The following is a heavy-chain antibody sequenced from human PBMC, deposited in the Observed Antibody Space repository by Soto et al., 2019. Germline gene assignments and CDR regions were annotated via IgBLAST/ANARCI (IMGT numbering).Heavy chain of an antibody. Sequence: PSVTMSLTCTVAGGSISSYCWSWIRQPPGKGLEWIGYIYYSGSTNYNPSLKSRVTISVDTSKNQFSLKLTSVTAADTAVYYCARRYGGNFDYWGQGTLVTVSS. D-gene: IGHD1-26*01. J-gene: IGHJ4*02. CDR1: GGSISSYC. CDR2: IYYSGST. CDR3: ARRYGGNFDY. V-gene: IGHV4-59*01.